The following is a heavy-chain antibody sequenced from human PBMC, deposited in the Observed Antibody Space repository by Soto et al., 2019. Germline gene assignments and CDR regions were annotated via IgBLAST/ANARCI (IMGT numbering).Heavy chain of an antibody. D-gene: IGHD3-22*01. J-gene: IGHJ3*02. Sequence: SETLSLTCTVSGGSISSGDYYWSWIRQPPGKGLEWIGYIYYSGSTYYNPSLKSRVTISVDTSKNQFSLKLSSVTAADTAVYYCARASWYYDSSGYPTRTYNAFDIWGQGTMGTVS. CDR3: ARASWYYDSSGYPTRTYNAFDI. V-gene: IGHV4-30-4*08. CDR2: IYYSGST. CDR1: GGSISSGDYY.